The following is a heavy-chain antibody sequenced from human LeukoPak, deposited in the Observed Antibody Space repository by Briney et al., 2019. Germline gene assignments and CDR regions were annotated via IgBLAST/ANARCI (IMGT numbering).Heavy chain of an antibody. Sequence: PGRSLRLSCAASGFTFSSYGIHWVRQAPGKGLEWVAAISSDGRTTYYADSVKGRFTISRDNSKSTMYVQMNSLRTEDTAVYYCTKEGAVTGSMWFDHWGQGTLVTVSS. CDR2: ISSDGRTT. J-gene: IGHJ5*02. D-gene: IGHD6-19*01. CDR3: TKEGAVTGSMWFDH. V-gene: IGHV3-30*18. CDR1: GFTFSSYG.